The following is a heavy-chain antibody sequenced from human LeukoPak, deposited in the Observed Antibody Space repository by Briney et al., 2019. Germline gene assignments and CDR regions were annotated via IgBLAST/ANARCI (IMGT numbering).Heavy chain of an antibody. D-gene: IGHD3-3*01. J-gene: IGHJ4*02. Sequence: GGSLRLSCAASGFTFSSYSMNWVRQAPGKGLEWVSSISNSSSYIYYADSVKGRFTISRDNAKNSLYLQMNSLRAEDTAVYYCASGPIFGVVIGKYYFDYWGQGTLVTVSS. CDR1: GFTFSSYS. CDR3: ASGPIFGVVIGKYYFDY. CDR2: ISNSSSYI. V-gene: IGHV3-21*01.